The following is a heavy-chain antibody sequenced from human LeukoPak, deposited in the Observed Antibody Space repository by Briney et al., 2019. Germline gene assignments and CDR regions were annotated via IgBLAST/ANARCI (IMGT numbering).Heavy chain of an antibody. V-gene: IGHV4-59*01. CDR2: IYYSGST. J-gene: IGHJ1*01. CDR1: GGSISSYY. Sequence: SETLSLTCTVSGGSISSYYWSWIRQPPGKGLEWIGYIYYSGSTNYNPSLKSRVTISVDTSKNQFSLKLSSVTAADTAVYYCASFEVRGYFQHWGQGTLVTVSS. CDR3: ASFEVRGYFQH. D-gene: IGHD3-10*01.